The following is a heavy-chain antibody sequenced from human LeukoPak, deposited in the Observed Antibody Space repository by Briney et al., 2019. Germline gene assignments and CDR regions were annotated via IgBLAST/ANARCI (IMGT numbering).Heavy chain of an antibody. Sequence: ASVKVSCKASGYTFTSYGISWVRQDPGQGLEWMGWISAYNGNTNYAQKLQGRVTMTTDTSTSTAYMELRSLRSDDTAVYYCARARGGPSDLWFGELSSIGGATDFDYWGQGTLVTVSS. V-gene: IGHV1-18*01. J-gene: IGHJ4*02. D-gene: IGHD3-10*01. CDR1: GYTFTSYG. CDR2: ISAYNGNT. CDR3: ARARGGPSDLWFGELSSIGGATDFDY.